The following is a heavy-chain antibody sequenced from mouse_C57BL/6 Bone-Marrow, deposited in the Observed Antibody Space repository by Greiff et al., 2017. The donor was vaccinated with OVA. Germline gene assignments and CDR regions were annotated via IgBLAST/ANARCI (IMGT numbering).Heavy chain of an antibody. CDR2: ISSGGDYI. CDR3: TRGRNYYYGSSPVAY. J-gene: IGHJ3*01. Sequence: EVKLEESGEGLVKPGGSLKLSCAASGFTFSSYAMSWVRQTPEKRLEWVAYISSGGDYIYYDDTVKGRFTISRDNARNTLYLQMSSLKSEDTAMYYCTRGRNYYYGSSPVAYWGQGTLVTVSA. CDR1: GFTFSSYA. V-gene: IGHV5S21*01. D-gene: IGHD1-1*01.